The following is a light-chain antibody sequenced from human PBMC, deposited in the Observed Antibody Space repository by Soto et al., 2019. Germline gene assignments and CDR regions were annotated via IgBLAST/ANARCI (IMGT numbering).Light chain of an antibody. J-gene: IGLJ1*01. CDR3: SSYTSSSSWV. V-gene: IGLV2-14*03. CDR1: SRDVGGYNY. CDR2: DVS. Sequence: QSALTQPASVSGSPGQSITISCTGSSRDVGGYNYVSWYQQHPGKAPKLMMFDVSNRPSGVSNRFSGSKSGNTASLTISGLQAEDEADYYRSSYTSSSSWVFGTGTKVTVL.